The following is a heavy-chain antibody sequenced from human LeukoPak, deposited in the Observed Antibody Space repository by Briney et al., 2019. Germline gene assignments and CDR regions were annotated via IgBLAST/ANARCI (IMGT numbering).Heavy chain of an antibody. CDR1: GGAINSYY. CDR2: IYTSGSS. D-gene: IGHD4-17*01. V-gene: IGHV4-4*07. CDR3: ARAAYGDYRSYYFYFDV. Sequence: SETLSLTCTVSGGAINSYYWSWIRQPAGKGLEWIGRIYTSGSSNYNPSLKSRVTMSVDTSKNQFSLRLTSVTAADTAVYYCARAAYGDYRSYYFYFDVWGKGTTVTVSS. J-gene: IGHJ6*03.